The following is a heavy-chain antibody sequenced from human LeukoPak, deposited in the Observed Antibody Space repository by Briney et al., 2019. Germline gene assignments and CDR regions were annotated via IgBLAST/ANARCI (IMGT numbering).Heavy chain of an antibody. CDR1: GGSFSGYY. J-gene: IGHJ1*01. CDR2: INHNGST. CDR3: ARGGLRWLAQDAEYFQH. Sequence: SETLSLTCAVYGGSFSGYYWSWIRQPPGKGLEWIGEINHNGSTNYNPSLKSRVTISVDTSKNQFSLKLSSVTAADTAVYYCARGGLRWLAQDAEYFQHWGQGTLVTVSS. V-gene: IGHV4-34*01. D-gene: IGHD6-19*01.